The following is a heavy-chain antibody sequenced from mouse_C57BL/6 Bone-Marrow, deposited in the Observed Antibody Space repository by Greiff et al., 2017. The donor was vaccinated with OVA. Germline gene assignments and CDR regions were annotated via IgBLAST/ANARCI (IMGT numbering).Heavy chain of an antibody. Sequence: VKLMESGAELVKPGASVKLSCKASGYTFTSYWMHWVKQRPGQGLEWIGMIHPNSGSTNYNEKFKSKATLTVDKSSSTAFMQLSSLTSEDSAVYYCAREGRFLYYYAMDYWGQGTSVTVSS. CDR3: AREGRFLYYYAMDY. J-gene: IGHJ4*01. D-gene: IGHD6-1*01. CDR2: IHPNSGST. CDR1: GYTFTSYW. V-gene: IGHV1-64*01.